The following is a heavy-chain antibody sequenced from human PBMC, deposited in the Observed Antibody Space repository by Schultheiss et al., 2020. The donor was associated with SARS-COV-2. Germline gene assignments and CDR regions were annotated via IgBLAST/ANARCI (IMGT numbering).Heavy chain of an antibody. J-gene: IGHJ4*02. CDR3: ARLFAGSLALEY. D-gene: IGHD2-21*01. CDR2: IYHTGTP. V-gene: IGHV4-34*01. Sequence: SETLSLTCDVYGVSLSGYYWNWIRQPPGSGLEWIGEIYHTGTPNYNPSFKSLVAMSVDTSKNQFSLKLNSVTAADTAVYYCARLFAGSLALEYWGQGTLVTVSS. CDR1: GVSLSGYY.